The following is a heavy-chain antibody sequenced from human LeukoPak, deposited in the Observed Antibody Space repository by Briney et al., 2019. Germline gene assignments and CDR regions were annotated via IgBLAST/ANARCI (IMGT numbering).Heavy chain of an antibody. CDR3: ATTDNDFWSGYYTAPRVYFDY. CDR1: GFTFSSYG. CDR2: ISGSGGST. V-gene: IGHV3-23*01. J-gene: IGHJ4*02. D-gene: IGHD3-3*01. Sequence: GGSLRLSCAASGFTFSSYGMHWVRQAPGKGLEWVSAISGSGGSTYYADSVKGRFTISRDNSKNTLYLQMNSLRAEDTAVYYCATTDNDFWSGYYTAPRVYFDYWGQGTLVTVSS.